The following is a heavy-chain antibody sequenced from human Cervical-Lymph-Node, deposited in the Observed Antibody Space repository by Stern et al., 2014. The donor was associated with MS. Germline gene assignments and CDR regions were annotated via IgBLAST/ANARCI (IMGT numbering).Heavy chain of an antibody. CDR1: GSTFNTSW. V-gene: IGHV3-7*01. D-gene: IGHD6-19*01. CDR2: LHRDGSET. J-gene: IGHJ5*01. CDR3: TRFLQSGWSDLFDS. Sequence: MQLVQSGGDLVQPGGSQRLSCVASGSTFNTSWISWVRQAPGKGLEWVANLHRDGSETYYLDSVKGRFTISRDNAKSSLYLEMNSLRAEDTAVYYCTRFLQSGWSDLFDSWGRGTLVTVSS.